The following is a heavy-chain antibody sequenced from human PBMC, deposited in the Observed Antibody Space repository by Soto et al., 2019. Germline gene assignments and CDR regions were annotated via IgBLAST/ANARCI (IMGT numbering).Heavy chain of an antibody. J-gene: IGHJ4*02. CDR2: IYYSGST. Sequence: PSETLSLTCTVSGGSISSGDYYWSWIRQPPGKGLEWIGYIYYSGSTNYNPSLKSRVTISVDTSKNQFSLKLSSVTAADTAVYYCARGIYSSSSRGNDYWGQGTLVTVSS. CDR3: ARGIYSSSSRGNDY. V-gene: IGHV4-30-4*01. CDR1: GGSISSGDYY. D-gene: IGHD6-6*01.